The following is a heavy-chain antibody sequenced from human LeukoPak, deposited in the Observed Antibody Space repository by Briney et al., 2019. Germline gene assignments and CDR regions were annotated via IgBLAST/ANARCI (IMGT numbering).Heavy chain of an antibody. J-gene: IGHJ4*02. D-gene: IGHD1-26*01. Sequence: SETLSLTCAVSGGSISSGGYSWSWIRQPPGKGLEWIGYIYHSGSTYYNPSLKSRVTISVDRSKNQFSLKPSSVTAADTAVYYCAREGPRWELRYWGQGTLVTVSS. V-gene: IGHV4-30-2*01. CDR1: GGSISSGGYS. CDR2: IYHSGST. CDR3: AREGPRWELRY.